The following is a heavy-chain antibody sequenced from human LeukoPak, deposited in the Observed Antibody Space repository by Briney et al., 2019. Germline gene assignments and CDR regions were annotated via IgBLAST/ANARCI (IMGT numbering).Heavy chain of an antibody. CDR1: GGTFSSYA. CDR3: ARGLSYCSSTSCHGMDV. Sequence: GASVKVSCKASGGTFSSYAISWVRQAPGQGLEWMGGIIPIFGTANYAQKFQGRVTITADESTSTAYMELSSLRSEDTAVYYCARGLSYCSSTSCHGMDVWGQGTTVTVSS. D-gene: IGHD2-2*01. V-gene: IGHV1-69*13. CDR2: IIPIFGTA. J-gene: IGHJ6*02.